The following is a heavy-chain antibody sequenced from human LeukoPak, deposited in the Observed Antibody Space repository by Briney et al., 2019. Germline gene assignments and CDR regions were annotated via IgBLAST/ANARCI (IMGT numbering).Heavy chain of an antibody. Sequence: GGSLRLSCAASGFTFSSYAMSWVRQAPGKGLEWGSAISGSGGSTYSADSVKGRFTISRDNSKNTLYLQMNSLRAEDTAVYYCAKGAYNWNGMGGFDYWGQGTLVTVSS. V-gene: IGHV3-23*01. D-gene: IGHD1-20*01. CDR3: AKGAYNWNGMGGFDY. J-gene: IGHJ4*02. CDR2: ISGSGGST. CDR1: GFTFSSYA.